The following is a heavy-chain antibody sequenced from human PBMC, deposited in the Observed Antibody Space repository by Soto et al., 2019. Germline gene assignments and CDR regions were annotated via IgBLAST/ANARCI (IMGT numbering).Heavy chain of an antibody. D-gene: IGHD6-19*01. J-gene: IGHJ4*02. V-gene: IGHV1-2*02. Sequence: SVNVSCNASDYTFTGYYLPWVRQAPGQGLEWMGWINPNGGGTIYAQKFQGRLTMTRDTSITTVYMKLSRLRSDDTAFYYCATSSDWSPLLYYWGQGTLVTVSP. CDR2: INPNGGGT. CDR3: ATSSDWSPLLYY. CDR1: DYTFTGYY.